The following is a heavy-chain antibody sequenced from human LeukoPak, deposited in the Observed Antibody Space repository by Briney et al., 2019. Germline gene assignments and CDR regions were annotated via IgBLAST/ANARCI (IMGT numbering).Heavy chain of an antibody. J-gene: IGHJ1*01. CDR1: GGSFSGYY. D-gene: IGHD2-21*01. CDR3: ATGRLRSFSLQH. CDR2: INHSGNT. V-gene: IGHV4-34*01. Sequence: SETLSLTCAVYGGSFSGYYGSWISQPPGKGLEWIGEINHSGNTNYNPSLKSRVTISVDTSKNQFSLKLTSVTAADTAVYYCATGRLRSFSLQHLGQGTLVTVSS.